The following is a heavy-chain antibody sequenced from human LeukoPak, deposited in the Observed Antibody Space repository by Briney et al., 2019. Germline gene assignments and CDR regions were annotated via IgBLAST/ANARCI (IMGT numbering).Heavy chain of an antibody. CDR3: ARGIGDTAMVLGDWYFDL. V-gene: IGHV4-39*07. CDR2: IYYTGST. Sequence: SETLSLTCIVSGGSISSSNYYWGWIRQPPGKGLEWIGTIYYTGSTYYNPSLKSRVTISVDTSKNQFSLKLSSVTAADTAVYYCARGIGDTAMVLGDWYFDLWGRGTLVTVSS. D-gene: IGHD5-18*01. J-gene: IGHJ2*01. CDR1: GGSISSSNYY.